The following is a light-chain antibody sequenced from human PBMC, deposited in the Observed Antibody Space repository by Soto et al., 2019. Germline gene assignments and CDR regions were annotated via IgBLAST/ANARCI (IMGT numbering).Light chain of an antibody. CDR3: QQRSNWPPIT. Sequence: EIVLTQSPATLSLSPGERATLSCRASQSVSSYLAWYQQKPGHAPRLLIYDASNRATGIPARFSGSGSGTDFTLTIISLEPEEGAVYYCQQRSNWPPITFGGGTKVEIK. CDR1: QSVSSY. V-gene: IGKV3-11*01. J-gene: IGKJ4*01. CDR2: DAS.